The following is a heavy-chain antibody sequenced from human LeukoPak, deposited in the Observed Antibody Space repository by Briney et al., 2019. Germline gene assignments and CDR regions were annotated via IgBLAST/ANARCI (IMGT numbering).Heavy chain of an antibody. J-gene: IGHJ5*02. D-gene: IGHD2-15*01. Sequence: ASVKVSCKASGYTFSVYYMHWVRQAPGQGLEWMGWINPNSGGTNYAQKFQGRVTMTRDTSISTAYMELSRLRSDDTAVYYCARVGCSGGNCYSIHWFDPWGQGTLVTVSS. V-gene: IGHV1-2*02. CDR2: INPNSGGT. CDR3: ARVGCSGGNCYSIHWFDP. CDR1: GYTFSVYY.